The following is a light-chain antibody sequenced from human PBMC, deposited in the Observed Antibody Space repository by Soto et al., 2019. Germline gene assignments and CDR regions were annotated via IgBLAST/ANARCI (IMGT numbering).Light chain of an antibody. V-gene: IGKV1-9*01. CDR2: GAS. J-gene: IGKJ4*01. CDR1: QGISSY. CDR3: QQLYRYPLS. Sequence: ELTQSPSSLSASIGDRVTITCRASQGISSYLAWYQQKPGTVPNLLISGASTLQSGVPSRFSGSGSGTEFTLTISSLQPEDFATYYCQQLYRYPLSFGGGTKVE.